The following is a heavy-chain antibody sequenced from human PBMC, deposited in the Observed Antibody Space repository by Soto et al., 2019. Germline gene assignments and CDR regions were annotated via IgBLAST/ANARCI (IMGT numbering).Heavy chain of an antibody. Sequence: GGSLRLSCAASGFTFSDYYMSWIRQAPGKGLEWVSYISSSGSTIYYADSVKGRFTISRDNAKNSLYLQMNSLRAEDTAVYYCARSQFKSYSSSSFRRCAFDIWGQGTMVTVSS. J-gene: IGHJ3*02. V-gene: IGHV3-11*01. CDR3: ARSQFKSYSSSSFRRCAFDI. D-gene: IGHD6-6*01. CDR2: ISSSGSTI. CDR1: GFTFSDYY.